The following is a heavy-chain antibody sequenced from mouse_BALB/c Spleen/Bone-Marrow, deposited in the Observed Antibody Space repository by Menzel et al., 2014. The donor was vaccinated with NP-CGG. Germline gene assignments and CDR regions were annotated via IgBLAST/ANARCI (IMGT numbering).Heavy chain of an antibody. D-gene: IGHD1-1*01. CDR3: TRGIAAVVAADFDY. CDR2: INPSTGYT. Sequence: QVQLQQSGAELAKPGASVKMSCKAPGYTFTSYWMHWVKQRPGQGLEWMGYINPSTGYTNYNQRFKDKATLTADKSSSTAYMQLRSLTSEDSAIYYCTRGIAAVVAADFDYWGQGTTLTVSS. V-gene: IGHV1-7*01. J-gene: IGHJ2*01. CDR1: GYTFTSYW.